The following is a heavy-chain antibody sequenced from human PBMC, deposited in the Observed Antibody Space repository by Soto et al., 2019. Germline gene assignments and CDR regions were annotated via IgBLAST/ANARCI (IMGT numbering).Heavy chain of an antibody. CDR1: GGSISSYY. V-gene: IGHV4-59*01. Sequence: SETLSLTCTVSGGSISSYYWSWIRQPPGKGLEWIGDIYYSGSTNYNPSLKSRVTISVDTSKNQFSLKLSSVTAADTAVYYCARVGYSSSWYGDPSWFDPWGQGTLVTVSS. CDR2: IYYSGST. D-gene: IGHD6-13*01. CDR3: ARVGYSSSWYGDPSWFDP. J-gene: IGHJ5*02.